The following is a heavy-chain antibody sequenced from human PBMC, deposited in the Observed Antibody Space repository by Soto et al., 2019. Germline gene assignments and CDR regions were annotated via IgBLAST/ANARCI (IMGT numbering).Heavy chain of an antibody. CDR1: GYTFSTHD. D-gene: IGHD4-4*01. CDR3: ARYDYNGYYIDY. V-gene: IGHV1-46*01. Sequence: QVQLVQSGAEVKKPGASVKVSCKASGYTFSTHDMHWVRQAPGQGYEWMGIINPSGGSTTYAQKFQGRVTMTRDTSTITVYMELSSLKSEDTAVYYCARYDYNGYYIDYSGQGTLVTVSS. J-gene: IGHJ4*02. CDR2: INPSGGST.